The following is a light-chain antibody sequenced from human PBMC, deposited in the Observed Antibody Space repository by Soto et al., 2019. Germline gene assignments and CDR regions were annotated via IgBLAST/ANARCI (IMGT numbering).Light chain of an antibody. CDR2: EVN. CDR1: SSDVGTYNL. Sequence: QSVLTQPASVSGSPGQSITISCTGTSSDVGTYNLVSWYQHHPGNAPRLMIYEVNKRPSGVPDRFSGSKSGNTASLTVSGLQAEDEADYYCSSYAGSSNVFGTGTKVTVL. CDR3: SSYAGSSNV. V-gene: IGLV2-14*02. J-gene: IGLJ1*01.